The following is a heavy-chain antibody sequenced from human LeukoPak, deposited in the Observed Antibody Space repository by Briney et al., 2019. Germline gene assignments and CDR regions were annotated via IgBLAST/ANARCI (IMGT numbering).Heavy chain of an antibody. V-gene: IGHV4-31*03. CDR1: GGSISSGGYY. CDR3: ARGLRIAAAVVSDHYYYGMDV. CDR2: IYYSGST. D-gene: IGHD6-13*01. Sequence: SSETLSLTCTVSGGSISSGGYYWSWIRQHPGKGLEWIGYIYYSGSTYYNPSLKSRVTISVDTSKNQFSLKLSSVTAADTAVYYCARGLRIAAAVVSDHYYYGMDVWGQGTTVTVSS. J-gene: IGHJ6*02.